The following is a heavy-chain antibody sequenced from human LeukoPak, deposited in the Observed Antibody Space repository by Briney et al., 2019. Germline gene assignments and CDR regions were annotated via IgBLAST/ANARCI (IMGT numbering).Heavy chain of an antibody. CDR1: GGSLSSGGYS. CDR2: IYHSGST. D-gene: IGHD6-19*01. CDR3: ARVVPSGRMDV. V-gene: IGHV4-30-2*01. J-gene: IGHJ6*02. Sequence: PSETLSLTCAVYGGSLSSGGYSWSWIRQPPGKGLEWIGYIYHSGSTYYNPSLKSRVTISVDRSKNQFSLKLSSVTAADTAVYYCARVVPSGRMDVWGQGTTVTVSS.